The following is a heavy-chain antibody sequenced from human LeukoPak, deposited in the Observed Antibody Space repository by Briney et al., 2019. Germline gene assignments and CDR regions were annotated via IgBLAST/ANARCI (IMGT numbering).Heavy chain of an antibody. Sequence: SETLSLTCTVSGYSISSGYYWGWIRQPPGKGLEWIGSIYHSGSTYYNPFLKSRVTISVDTSKNQFSLKLSSVTAADTAVYYCARGQRYYYDSSGYYNNWFDPWGQGTLVTVSS. CDR3: ARGQRYYYDSSGYYNNWFDP. CDR2: IYHSGST. CDR1: GYSISSGYY. J-gene: IGHJ5*02. V-gene: IGHV4-38-2*02. D-gene: IGHD3-22*01.